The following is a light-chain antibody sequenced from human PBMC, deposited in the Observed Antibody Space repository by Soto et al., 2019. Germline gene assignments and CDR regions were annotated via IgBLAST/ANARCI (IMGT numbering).Light chain of an antibody. Sequence: QSALTQPASVSGSPGQSITISCTGTSSDVGGYNYVSWYQQYPGKAPKVMIYEVTNRPSGVSNRFSGSKSGITASLTISGLQAEDEADYYCSSYTSSNTLIFGGGTKLTVL. CDR2: EVT. J-gene: IGLJ2*01. CDR1: SSDVGGYNY. V-gene: IGLV2-14*01. CDR3: SSYTSSNTLI.